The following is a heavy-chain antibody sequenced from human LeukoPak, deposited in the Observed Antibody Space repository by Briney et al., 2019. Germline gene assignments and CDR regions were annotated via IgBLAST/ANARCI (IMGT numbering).Heavy chain of an antibody. CDR3: ASEYYGSGSYSHFDY. V-gene: IGHV3-30*04. Sequence: PGGSLRLSCASSGFTFSSYAMHWVRQAPGKGLEWVAVISYDGSNKYYADSVKGRFTISRDNSKNTLYLQMNSLRAEETAVYYCASEYYGSGSYSHFDYWGQGTLVTVSS. CDR1: GFTFSSYA. CDR2: ISYDGSNK. D-gene: IGHD3-10*01. J-gene: IGHJ4*02.